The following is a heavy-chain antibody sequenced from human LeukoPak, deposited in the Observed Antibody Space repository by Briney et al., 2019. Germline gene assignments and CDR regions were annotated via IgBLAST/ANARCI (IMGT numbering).Heavy chain of an antibody. J-gene: IGHJ4*02. CDR2: IRYDGSNK. Sequence: GGSLRLSCAASGFSFSGYGMHWVRQAPGKGLEWVAFIRYDGSNKYYADSGKGRFTISRDNSKNTLYLHMNSLRVDDTALYYCAKSSRVGTYYFDHWGQGTVVTVSS. D-gene: IGHD1-26*01. CDR1: GFSFSGYG. V-gene: IGHV3-30*02. CDR3: AKSSRVGTYYFDH.